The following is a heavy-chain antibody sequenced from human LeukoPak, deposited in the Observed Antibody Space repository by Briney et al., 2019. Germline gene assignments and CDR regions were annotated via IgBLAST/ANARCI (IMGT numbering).Heavy chain of an antibody. CDR2: ISWNSGSI. Sequence: PGGSLRLSCAASGFTFDDYAVHWVRQAPGKGLEWVSGISWNSGSIGYADSVKGRFTISRDNAKNSLYLQMNSLRAEDTALYYCAKMHSSGWSLAFDYWGQGTLVTVSS. D-gene: IGHD6-19*01. CDR1: GFTFDDYA. V-gene: IGHV3-9*01. CDR3: AKMHSSGWSLAFDY. J-gene: IGHJ4*02.